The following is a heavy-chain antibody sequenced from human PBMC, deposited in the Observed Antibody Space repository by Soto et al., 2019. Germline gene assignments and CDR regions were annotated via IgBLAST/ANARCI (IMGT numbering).Heavy chain of an antibody. CDR3: AKDKPGTTAFDI. D-gene: IGHD1-1*01. V-gene: IGHV3-23*01. CDR2: ISESGGST. Sequence: GGSLRLSCAASGFTFRSYAMSWFRQAPGKGLEWVSAISESGGSTYYADSVKGRFTISRDNSKNTLYLQMNSLRAEDTAVYYCAKDKPGTTAFDIWGRGTLVTVSS. J-gene: IGHJ3*02. CDR1: GFTFRSYA.